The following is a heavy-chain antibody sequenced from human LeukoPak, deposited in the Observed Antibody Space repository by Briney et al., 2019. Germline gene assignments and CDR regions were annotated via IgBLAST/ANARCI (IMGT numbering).Heavy chain of an antibody. V-gene: IGHV4-34*01. D-gene: IGHD2-8*01. CDR2: INHVGSA. Sequence: SETLSLTCAVYGGSFSGYNWSWIRQPPGKGLEWIWEINHVGSANYNPAPKSRVTISLDTSKSQFSLKLSSVTAADTAVYYCARGQWSPTFDTWGQGKLVTASS. CDR3: ARGQWSPTFDT. J-gene: IGHJ5*02. CDR1: GGSFSGYN.